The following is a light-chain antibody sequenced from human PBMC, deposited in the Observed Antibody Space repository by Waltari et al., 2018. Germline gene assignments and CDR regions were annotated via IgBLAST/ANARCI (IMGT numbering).Light chain of an antibody. V-gene: IGLV8-61*01. CDR2: KGI. CDR1: SGSGPRTSS. J-gene: IGLJ3*02. CDR3: SMYMGSGVWV. Sequence: QTVVTQEPSLSVSPGGTVTPTCALSSGSGPRTSSPTWYQQTPGQPPRTLVYKGISRSSGVPDRFSGSILGNTAALTITGAQADDESDYYCSMYMGSGVWVFGGGTKLTVL.